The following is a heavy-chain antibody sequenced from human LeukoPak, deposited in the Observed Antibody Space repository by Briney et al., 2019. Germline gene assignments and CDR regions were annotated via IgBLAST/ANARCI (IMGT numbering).Heavy chain of an antibody. CDR2: ISSTTTYI. Sequence: GGSLRPSCTGSGFIFSRTTMNWVRQAPGRGLEWVSSISSTTTYISYADSVKGRFTVSRDNAKKSVFLQMDSLGVDDTAIYYCAREWEHDSWGQGTLVTVSS. CDR3: AREWEHDS. J-gene: IGHJ5*01. D-gene: IGHD1-26*01. V-gene: IGHV3-21*01. CDR1: GFIFSRTT.